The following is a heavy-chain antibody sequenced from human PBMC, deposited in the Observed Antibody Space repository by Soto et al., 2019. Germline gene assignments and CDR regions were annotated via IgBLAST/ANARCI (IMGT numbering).Heavy chain of an antibody. CDR2: LNPNSGNT. J-gene: IGHJ4*02. Sequence: QVQLVQSGAEVKKPGASVKVSCKASGYTFTSYDITWVRQATGQGLEWMGWLNPNSGNTGYAQKFQGRVTMTRNTAINTAYMELSSLSSEDTAVYYCEIVGARPPGYWVQGTLVTVSS. CDR1: GYTFTSYD. D-gene: IGHD1-26*01. V-gene: IGHV1-8*02. CDR3: EIVGARPPGY.